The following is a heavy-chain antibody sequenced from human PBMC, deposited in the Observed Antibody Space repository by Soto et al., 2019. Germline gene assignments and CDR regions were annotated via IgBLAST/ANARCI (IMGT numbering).Heavy chain of an antibody. J-gene: IGHJ5*02. CDR3: ARESSSGYKNWFDP. Sequence: PSETLSLTCTVSGGSISSGDYYWSWIRQPPGKGLEWIGYIYYSGSTYYNPSLKSRIKINPDTSKNQFSLQLNSVTPEDTAVYYCARESSSGYKNWFDPWGQGTLVTVPS. V-gene: IGHV4-30-4*01. D-gene: IGHD6-13*01. CDR2: IYYSGST. CDR1: GGSISSGDYY.